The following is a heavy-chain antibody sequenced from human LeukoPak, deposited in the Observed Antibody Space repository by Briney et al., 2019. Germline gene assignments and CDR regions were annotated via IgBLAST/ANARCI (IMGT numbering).Heavy chain of an antibody. D-gene: IGHD2-15*01. J-gene: IGHJ4*02. CDR2: IKSKTDGGTT. Sequence: GGSLRLSCAASGFTFSSYAMSWVRRAPGKGLEWVGRIKSKTDGGTTDYAAPVKGRFTISRDDSKNTLYLEMNSLKIEDTAVYYCTTGRSGGSCPYWGQGTLVTVSS. CDR3: TTGRSGGSCPY. CDR1: GFTFSSYA. V-gene: IGHV3-15*01.